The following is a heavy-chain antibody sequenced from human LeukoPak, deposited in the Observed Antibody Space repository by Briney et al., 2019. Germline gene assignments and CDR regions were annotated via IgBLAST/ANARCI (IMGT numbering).Heavy chain of an antibody. CDR3: ARHWGQYSSGRQHFDY. J-gene: IGHJ4*02. CDR1: GGSISSYY. CDR2: IYYSGNT. Sequence: SETLSLTCTVSGGSISSYYWSWIRQRPGKGLEWVGYIYYSGNTNYNPSLKSRVTISVDSSKNQFSLKLSSVTAADTAVYYCARHWGQYSSGRQHFDYWGQGTLVTVSS. V-gene: IGHV4-59*08. D-gene: IGHD6-19*01.